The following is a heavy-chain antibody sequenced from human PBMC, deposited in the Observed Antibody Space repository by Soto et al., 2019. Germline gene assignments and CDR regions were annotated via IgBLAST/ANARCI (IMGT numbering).Heavy chain of an antibody. V-gene: IGHV3-21*01. CDR3: ARVIIMVRGRNYDAFDI. CDR2: ISSSSSYI. CDR1: GFTFSSYS. J-gene: IGHJ3*02. Sequence: EVQLVESGGGLVKPGGSLRLSCAASGFTFSSYSMNWVRQAPGKGLEWVSSISSSSSYIYYADSVKGRFTISRDNAKNSLYLQMNSLRAEDTAVYYCARVIIMVRGRNYDAFDIWGQGTMVTVSS. D-gene: IGHD3-10*01.